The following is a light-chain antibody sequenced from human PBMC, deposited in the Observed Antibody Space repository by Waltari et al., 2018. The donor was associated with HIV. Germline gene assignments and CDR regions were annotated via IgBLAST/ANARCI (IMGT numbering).Light chain of an antibody. J-gene: IGKJ2*03. CDR3: QQYYSTQYS. Sequence: DIVMPQSPDSLAVSLGERATINCKSSQSLLYSSKNKNYLAWYQQKPGQPPKLLIYWASTRESGVPDRFSGSGSGTDFTLTISSLQAEDVAVYYCQQYYSTQYSFGQGTKVEMK. V-gene: IGKV4-1*01. CDR2: WAS. CDR1: QSLLYSSKNKNY.